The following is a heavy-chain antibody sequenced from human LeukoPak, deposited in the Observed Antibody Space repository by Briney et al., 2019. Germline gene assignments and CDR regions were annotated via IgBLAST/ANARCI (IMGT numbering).Heavy chain of an antibody. V-gene: IGHV3-15*01. D-gene: IGHD5-12*01. CDR3: TTAGYSGYESNWFDP. CDR2: IKSKTDCGTT. J-gene: IGHJ5*02. Sequence: PGGSLRLFWAASGFTFSNAWMSWVRQAPGKGLECVGCIKSKTDCGTTDYAAPVKRRFTISRDDSKNTLYLQMNRMKTEDTAVYYCTTAGYSGYESNWFDPWGQGTLVTVSS. CDR1: GFTFSNAW.